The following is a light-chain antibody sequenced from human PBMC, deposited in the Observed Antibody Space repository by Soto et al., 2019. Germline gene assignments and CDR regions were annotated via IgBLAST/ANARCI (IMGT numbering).Light chain of an antibody. CDR3: CSYAGSSTFEYV. CDR2: EVS. CDR1: SSDVGSYNL. Sequence: HSVLTKPASVNGSPGQSITISCTGTSSDVGSYNLVSWYQQHPGKAPKLMIYEVSKRPSGVSNRFSGPKSGNTASLTISGLQAEDEADYYCCSYAGSSTFEYVFGTGTKVTVL. J-gene: IGLJ1*01. V-gene: IGLV2-23*02.